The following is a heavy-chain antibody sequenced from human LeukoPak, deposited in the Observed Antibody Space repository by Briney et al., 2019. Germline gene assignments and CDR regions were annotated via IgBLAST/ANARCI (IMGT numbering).Heavy chain of an antibody. D-gene: IGHD3-3*01. CDR1: GGSISSGGYY. Sequence: PSQTLSLTCTVSGGSISSGGYYWSWIRQHPGKGLEWIGYIYYSGSTYYNPSLKSRVTISVDTSKNQFSLKLSSVTAADTAVYYCAKRDYDFWSGHDAFDIWGQGTMVTVSS. CDR2: IYYSGST. CDR3: AKRDYDFWSGHDAFDI. J-gene: IGHJ3*02. V-gene: IGHV4-31*03.